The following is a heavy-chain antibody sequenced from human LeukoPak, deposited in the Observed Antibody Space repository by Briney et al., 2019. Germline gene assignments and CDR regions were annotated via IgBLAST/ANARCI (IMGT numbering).Heavy chain of an antibody. D-gene: IGHD2-15*01. CDR2: INPNSGGT. J-gene: IGHJ4*02. CDR1: GYTFTGYY. V-gene: IGHV1-2*06. CDR3: ARGGCSGGSCYLYYFDY. Sequence: ASVKVSCKASGYTFTGYYMHWVRQAPGQGLEWMGRINPNSGGTNYAQKFQGRVTITRDTSISTAYMELSRLRSDDTAVYYCARGGCSGGSCYLYYFDYWGQGTLVTVSS.